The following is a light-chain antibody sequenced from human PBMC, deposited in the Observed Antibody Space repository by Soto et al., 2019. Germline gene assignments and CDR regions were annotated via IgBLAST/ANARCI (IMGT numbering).Light chain of an antibody. Sequence: EIVLTQSPGTLSLSPGERATLSCRASQSVSSNYLAWYQQKPGQAPRLLIYGASSRATGIPDRFSGSGSGTDFILTISRLESEDFAVYYCQQYGSFPVTFGQGTRMEIK. CDR2: GAS. CDR3: QQYGSFPVT. CDR1: QSVSSNY. J-gene: IGKJ1*01. V-gene: IGKV3-20*01.